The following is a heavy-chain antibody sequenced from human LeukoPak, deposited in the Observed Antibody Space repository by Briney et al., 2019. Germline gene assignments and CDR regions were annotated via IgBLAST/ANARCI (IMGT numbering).Heavy chain of an antibody. D-gene: IGHD2-21*02. CDR2: INPHSGGT. CDR1: GYTFSDNY. Sequence: AAVKVSCKASGYTFSDNYIHWVRHAPGQGLEWMGWINPHSGGTNYGENIQGRGTLTSDTSISTAYMDLSRLISEDTAVYYCAREFMRVTAFDIWGQGTMVTVSS. V-gene: IGHV1-2*02. J-gene: IGHJ3*02. CDR3: AREFMRVTAFDI.